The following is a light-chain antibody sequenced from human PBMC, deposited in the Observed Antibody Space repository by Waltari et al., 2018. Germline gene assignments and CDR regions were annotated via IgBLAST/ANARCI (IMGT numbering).Light chain of an antibody. CDR3: QQYFKWPT. Sequence: EIVMTQSPATLSVSPGERATLSCRASQSVSFNLAWYQQKPGQAPRLLIFGASTRATGIPARFSGSGSGSEFTLTISSLQSEDFAVYYCQQYFKWPTFGQGTKVEIK. CDR1: QSVSFN. CDR2: GAS. J-gene: IGKJ1*01. V-gene: IGKV3-15*01.